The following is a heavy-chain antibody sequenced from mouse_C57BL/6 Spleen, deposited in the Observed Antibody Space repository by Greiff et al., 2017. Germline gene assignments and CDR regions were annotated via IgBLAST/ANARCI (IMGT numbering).Heavy chain of an antibody. CDR2: INPYNGGT. CDR3: ARMIYYDYDVGYFDV. CDR1: GYTFTDYY. J-gene: IGHJ1*03. Sequence: EVQLQQSGPVLVKPGASVKMSCKASGYTFTDYYMNWVQQSHGKSLEWIGVINPYNGGTSYNQKFKGKATLTVDKSSSTAYMELNSLTSEDSAVYYCARMIYYDYDVGYFDVWGKGTTVTVSS. D-gene: IGHD2-4*01. V-gene: IGHV1-19*01.